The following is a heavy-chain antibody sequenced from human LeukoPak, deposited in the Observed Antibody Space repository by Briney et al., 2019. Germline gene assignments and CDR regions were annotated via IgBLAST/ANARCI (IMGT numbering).Heavy chain of an antibody. Sequence: SETLSLTCTVSGDSISSENYYRSWIRQPAGKGLEWIGRIYTSGSTNYNPSLKSRVTISVDASKNQLSLKLSSVTAADTAVYYCARALGGGTMGYHYYYYMDVWGKGTTVTISS. CDR3: ARALGGGTMGYHYYYYMDV. V-gene: IGHV4-61*02. CDR2: IYTSGST. J-gene: IGHJ6*03. CDR1: GDSISSENYY. D-gene: IGHD1-26*01.